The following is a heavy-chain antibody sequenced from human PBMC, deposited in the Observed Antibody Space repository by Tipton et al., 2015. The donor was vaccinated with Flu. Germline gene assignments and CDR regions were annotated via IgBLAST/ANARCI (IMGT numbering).Heavy chain of an antibody. CDR2: IYSSGTT. D-gene: IGHD3-10*01. Sequence: TLSLTCTVSGGSLSSFYWSWIRQPAGKGLEWIGRIYSSGTTNFNASLKSRLTMSVDASKKQFSLTLSSVTAADTAVYYCASGSGSGTFVIFDFWGQGTVVTVSS. V-gene: IGHV4-4*07. CDR1: GGSLSSFY. CDR3: ASGSGSGTFVIFDF. J-gene: IGHJ4*02.